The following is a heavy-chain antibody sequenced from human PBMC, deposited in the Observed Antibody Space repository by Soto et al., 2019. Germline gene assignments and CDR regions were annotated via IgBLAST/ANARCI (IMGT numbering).Heavy chain of an antibody. CDR2: IYYSGST. D-gene: IGHD3-10*01. CDR3: ARQMTWFGSRRGDFYFDY. V-gene: IGHV4-39*01. Sequence: SETLSLTCTVSGGSISSSSYYWGWIRQPPGKGLEWIGSIYYSGSTYYNPSLKSRVTISVDTSKNQFSLKLSSVTAADTAVYYCARQMTWFGSRRGDFYFDYWGQGTLVTVSS. J-gene: IGHJ4*02. CDR1: GGSISSSSYY.